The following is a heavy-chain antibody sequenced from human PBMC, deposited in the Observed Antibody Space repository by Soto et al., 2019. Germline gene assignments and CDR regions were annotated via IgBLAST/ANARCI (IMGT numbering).Heavy chain of an antibody. CDR2: MYYSGST. J-gene: IGHJ4*02. Sequence: ASETLSLTCTVSGGYIRSYYCSCIRQPPGKGLEWIGYMYYSGSTNYNPSLKSRVTISVDTSKNQFSLKLSSVTAADTAVYYCARGSGDTAMVTLDYWGQGTLVTVSS. CDR1: GGYIRSYY. CDR3: ARGSGDTAMVTLDY. V-gene: IGHV4-59*01. D-gene: IGHD5-18*01.